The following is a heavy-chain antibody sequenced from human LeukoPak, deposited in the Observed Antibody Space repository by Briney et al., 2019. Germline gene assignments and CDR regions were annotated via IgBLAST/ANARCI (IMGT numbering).Heavy chain of an antibody. D-gene: IGHD2-21*02. CDR2: INHSGST. V-gene: IGHV4-34*01. Sequence: QPSETLSLTCAVCGGSFSGYYWSWIRQPPGKGLEWIGEINHSGSTNYNPSLKSRVTISVDTSKNQFSLKLSSVTAADTAVYYWASQPGGVTNYFDYWGQGTLVTVSS. CDR3: ASQPGGVTNYFDY. J-gene: IGHJ4*02. CDR1: GGSFSGYY.